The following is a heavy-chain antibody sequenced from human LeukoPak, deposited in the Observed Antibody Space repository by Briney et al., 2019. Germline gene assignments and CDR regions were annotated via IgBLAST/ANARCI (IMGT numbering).Heavy chain of an antibody. V-gene: IGHV4-31*03. Sequence: SQTLSLTCTVSGGSISSGGYYWSWIRQHPGKGLEWIGYIYYSGSTYYNPSLKSRVTISVDTSKNQFSLKLSSVTAADTAVYYCARGVRYDFWSGYDAPYFDYWGQGTLVTVSS. J-gene: IGHJ4*02. CDR3: ARGVRYDFWSGYDAPYFDY. D-gene: IGHD3-3*01. CDR2: IYYSGST. CDR1: GGSISSGGYY.